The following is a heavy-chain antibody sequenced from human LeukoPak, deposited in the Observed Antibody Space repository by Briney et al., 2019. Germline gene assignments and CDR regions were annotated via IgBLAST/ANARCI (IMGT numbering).Heavy chain of an antibody. CDR3: AREGRGGSSWYGY. CDR1: GGSISSSSYY. V-gene: IGHV4-39*07. J-gene: IGHJ4*02. Sequence: SETLSLTCTVSGGSISSSSYYWGWIRQPPGEGLEWIGSIYYSGSTYYNPSLKSRVTISVDTSKNQFSLKLSSVTAADTAVYYCAREGRGGSSWYGYWGQGTLVTVSS. CDR2: IYYSGST. D-gene: IGHD6-13*01.